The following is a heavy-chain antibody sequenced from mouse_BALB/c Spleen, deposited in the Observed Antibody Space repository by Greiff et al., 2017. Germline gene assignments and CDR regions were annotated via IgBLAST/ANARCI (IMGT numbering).Heavy chain of an antibody. CDR1: GFSLTSYG. CDR2: IWAGGST. D-gene: IGHD2-1*01. V-gene: IGHV2-9*02. J-gene: IGHJ4*01. Sequence: VQLQQSGPGLVAPSQSLSITCTVSGFSLTSYGVHWVRQPPGKGLEWLGVIWAGGSTNYNSALMSRLSISKDNSKSQVFLKMNSLQTDDTAMYYCARFYYGNSYYAMVYWGQGTSVTVSS. CDR3: ARFYYGNSYYAMVY.